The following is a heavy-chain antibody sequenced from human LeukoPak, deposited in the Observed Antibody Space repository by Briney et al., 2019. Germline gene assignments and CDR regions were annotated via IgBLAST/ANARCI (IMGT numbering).Heavy chain of an antibody. CDR3: VRTFYDYVWGSYRPSFDY. CDR1: GGSISSSSYY. Sequence: PSETLSLTCTVSGGSISSSSYYWGWIRQPPGKGLEWIGSIYYSGSTYYNPSLKSRVTISVDTSKNQFSLKLSSVTAADTAVYYCVRTFYDYVWGSYRPSFDYWGQGTLVTVSS. D-gene: IGHD3-16*02. J-gene: IGHJ4*02. CDR2: IYYSGST. V-gene: IGHV4-39*01.